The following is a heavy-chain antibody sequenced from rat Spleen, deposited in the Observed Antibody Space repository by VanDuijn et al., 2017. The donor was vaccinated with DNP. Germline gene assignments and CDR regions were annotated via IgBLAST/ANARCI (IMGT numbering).Heavy chain of an antibody. J-gene: IGHJ2*01. CDR3: TTDFERGY. V-gene: IGHV5-27*01. CDR2: ISASAGST. D-gene: IGHD1-11*01. Sequence: EVQLVESGGDLVQPGRSLKLSCVASGFTFSNYGMAWVRQAPKKGLEWVASISASAGSTSYRDSVKGRFTISRDNAKSTLYLQMDSLRSEDTATYYCTTDFERGYWGQGVMVTVSS. CDR1: GFTFSNYG.